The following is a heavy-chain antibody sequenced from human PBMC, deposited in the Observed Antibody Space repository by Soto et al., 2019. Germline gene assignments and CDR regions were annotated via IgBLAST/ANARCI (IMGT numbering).Heavy chain of an antibody. V-gene: IGHV1-69*12. D-gene: IGHD6-13*01. CDR3: ARDRIAAAGHYYYYGMDV. CDR2: IIPIFGTA. J-gene: IGHJ6*02. CDR1: GGTFSSYA. Sequence: QVQLVQSGAEVKKPGSSVKVSCKASGGTFSSYAISWVRQAPGQGLEWMGGIIPIFGTANYAQKFQGRVMITADESTSTAYMGLSSLRSEDTAVYYCARDRIAAAGHYYYYGMDVWGQGTTVTVSS.